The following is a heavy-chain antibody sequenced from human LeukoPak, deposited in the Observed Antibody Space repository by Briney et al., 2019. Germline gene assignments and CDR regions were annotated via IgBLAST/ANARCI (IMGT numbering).Heavy chain of an antibody. CDR2: IYYSGST. D-gene: IGHD6-13*01. CDR3: ARDRGIAAAGSGNWFDP. Sequence: SETLSLTCTVSGGSMSSYYWSWIRQPPGKGLEWIGYIYYSGSTNYNPSLKSRVTISVDTSKNQFTLKLSSVTAADTAVYYCARDRGIAAAGSGNWFDPWGQGTLVTVSS. CDR1: GGSMSSYY. J-gene: IGHJ5*02. V-gene: IGHV4-59*12.